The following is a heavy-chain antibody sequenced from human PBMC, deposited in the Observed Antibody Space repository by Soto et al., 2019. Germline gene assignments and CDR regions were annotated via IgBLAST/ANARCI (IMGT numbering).Heavy chain of an antibody. CDR3: ARESSGFTLYGMDV. V-gene: IGHV1-2*02. Sequence: GASVKVSCKASGYTFTGQYMHWVRQAPGQGLEWMGWINPNSGDTNYAQKFQGRVTMTRDTSIGTAYMELSSLRSNDTAIYYCARESSGFTLYGMDVWGQGTTVTVSS. D-gene: IGHD6-6*01. J-gene: IGHJ6*02. CDR2: INPNSGDT. CDR1: GYTFTGQY.